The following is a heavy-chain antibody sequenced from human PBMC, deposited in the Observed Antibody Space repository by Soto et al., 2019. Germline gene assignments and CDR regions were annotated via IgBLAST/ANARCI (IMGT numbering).Heavy chain of an antibody. CDR3: ARSLGSGTGFDY. J-gene: IGHJ4*02. D-gene: IGHD3-10*01. CDR1: GYTFTNYG. V-gene: IGHV1-18*01. CDR2: ISGYNGDT. Sequence: QVQLVQSGAEVKKPGVSVKVSCKASGYTFTNYGISWVRQAPGQGLEWTGWISGYNGDTKNAQKLQGRVTVTTDTSTSTSYMELRSLRSDDTAIYYCARSLGSGTGFDYWGQGTLVTVSS.